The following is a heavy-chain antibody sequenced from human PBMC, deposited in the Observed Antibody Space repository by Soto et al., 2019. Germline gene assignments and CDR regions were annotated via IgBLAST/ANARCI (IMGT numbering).Heavy chain of an antibody. J-gene: IGHJ5*02. CDR3: ARPGYCSGGSCYFLLS. CDR1: GFTFSSYG. V-gene: IGHV3-33*01. CDR2: IWYDGTNK. D-gene: IGHD2-15*01. Sequence: GGSLRLSCAASGFTFSSYGMHWVRQAPGKGLEWVALIWYDGTNKYYADSVKGRFTISRDNSKNMLFLQMNSLRAEDTAVYYCARPGYCSGGSCYFLLSWGQGTLVTVSS.